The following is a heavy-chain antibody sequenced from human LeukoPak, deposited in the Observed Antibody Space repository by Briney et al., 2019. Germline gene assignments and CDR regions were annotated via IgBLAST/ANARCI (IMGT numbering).Heavy chain of an antibody. CDR3: ARVGDGYNLGLYYYYGMDV. CDR1: GFTVSSNY. J-gene: IGHJ6*02. Sequence: GGSLRLSCAASGFTVSSNYMSWVRQAPGKGLEWVSVIYSGGSTYYADSVKGRFTISRDNSKNTLYLQMNSLRAEDTAVYYCARVGDGYNLGLYYYYGMDVWGQGTTVTVSS. V-gene: IGHV3-53*05. D-gene: IGHD5-24*01. CDR2: IYSGGST.